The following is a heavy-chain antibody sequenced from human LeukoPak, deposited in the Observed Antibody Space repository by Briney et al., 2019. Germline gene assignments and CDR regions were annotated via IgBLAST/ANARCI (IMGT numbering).Heavy chain of an antibody. CDR3: ARVSYCSGGSCTYFDH. J-gene: IGHJ4*02. V-gene: IGHV3-21*06. D-gene: IGHD2-15*01. Sequence: PGGPLRPSCAASEFTFSNYGMTWVRPAPGRGLAGVSSIDSSNKYMYYADSLKGRFTISRDNAQNSLYLQMNSLRAEDTAVYYCARVSYCSGGSCTYFDHWGQGTLVTVSS. CDR2: IDSSNKYM. CDR1: EFTFSNYG.